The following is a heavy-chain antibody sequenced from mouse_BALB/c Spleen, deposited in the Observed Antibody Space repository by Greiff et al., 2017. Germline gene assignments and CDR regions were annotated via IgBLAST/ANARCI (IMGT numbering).Heavy chain of an antibody. CDR3: ARHGGDGNYFFYAMDY. D-gene: IGHD2-1*01. Sequence: VMLVESGPDLVAPSQSLSITCTVSGFSLTSYGVHWVRQPPGKGLEWLVVIWSDGSTTYNSALKSRLSISKDNSKSQVFLKMNSLQTDDTAMYYCARHGGDGNYFFYAMDYWGQGTSVTVSS. V-gene: IGHV2-6-2*01. CDR1: GFSLTSYG. J-gene: IGHJ4*01. CDR2: IWSDGST.